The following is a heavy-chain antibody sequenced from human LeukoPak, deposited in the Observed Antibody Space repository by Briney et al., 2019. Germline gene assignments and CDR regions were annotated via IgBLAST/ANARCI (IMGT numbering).Heavy chain of an antibody. J-gene: IGHJ4*02. Sequence: TGGSLRLSCAASGFTVSSNYMSWVRQAPGKGLEWVSLIYSGGSTYYADSVKGRFTISRDNSKNTLYLQMNSLRAEDTAVYYCARALLALGLDYWGQGTLVTVSS. CDR1: GFTVSSNY. V-gene: IGHV3-53*01. CDR2: IYSGGST. D-gene: IGHD7-27*01. CDR3: ARALLALGLDY.